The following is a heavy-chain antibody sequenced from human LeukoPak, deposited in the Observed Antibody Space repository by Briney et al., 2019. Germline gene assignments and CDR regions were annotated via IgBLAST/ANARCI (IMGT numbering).Heavy chain of an antibody. Sequence: GASVKVSCKASGYTFTSYGISWVRQAPGQGLEWMGWISAYNGNTNYAQKLQGRVTMTTDTSTSTAYMELRSLRSDDPAVYYCARDPANYYDSSGIDYWGQGTLVTVSS. CDR3: ARDPANYYDSSGIDY. V-gene: IGHV1-18*01. J-gene: IGHJ4*02. CDR1: GYTFTSYG. CDR2: ISAYNGNT. D-gene: IGHD3-22*01.